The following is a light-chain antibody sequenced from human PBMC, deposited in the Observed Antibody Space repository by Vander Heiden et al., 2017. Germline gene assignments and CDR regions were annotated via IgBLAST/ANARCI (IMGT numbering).Light chain of an antibody. CDR3: SSYTSSLTRV. V-gene: IGLV2-14*01. CDR1: SSYVVAYNY. J-gene: IGLJ1*01. CDR2: DVS. Sequence: SPLTQPASASASPGQSITISCTGTSSYVVAYNYCSWYQQHPGKAPKVMISDVSNRPSGVSNRFSGSKSGNTASLSISGLQAEDEADYYCSSYTSSLTRVFGSGTKVTVL.